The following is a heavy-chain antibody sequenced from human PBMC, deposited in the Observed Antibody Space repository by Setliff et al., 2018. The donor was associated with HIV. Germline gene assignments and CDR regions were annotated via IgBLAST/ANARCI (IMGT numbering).Heavy chain of an antibody. CDR3: ARDSWESSGYYSH. D-gene: IGHD3-22*01. V-gene: IGHV3-53*01. CDR1: GFTVSTKY. CDR2: IYSDGNT. Sequence: GSLRLSCAASGFTVSTKYMSWVRQAPGKGLEWVSLIYSDGNTYYADSVKGRFTISRDNSKNTVDLQMNSLRAEDTAVYYCARDSWESSGYYSHWGQGTLVTVSS. J-gene: IGHJ4*02.